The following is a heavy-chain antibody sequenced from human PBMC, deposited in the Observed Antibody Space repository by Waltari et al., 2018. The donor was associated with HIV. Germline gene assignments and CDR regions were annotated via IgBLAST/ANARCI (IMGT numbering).Heavy chain of an antibody. V-gene: IGHV3-66*04. CDR3: ARLATHFYDGFGGGFEAYGMDV. J-gene: IGHJ6*02. D-gene: IGHD3-22*01. CDR2: IYSDGKV. Sequence: VQLVESGGTSVQTGGSLRRTCVVFEYTVGQHYGTWVRHVPGGGLEWVSTIYSDGKVFYADPVRGRFTRSRDNSKNMLSLQMNSLRVDDTAKYYCARLATHFYDGFGGGFEAYGMDVWGQGTTVIVSS. CDR1: EYTVGQHY.